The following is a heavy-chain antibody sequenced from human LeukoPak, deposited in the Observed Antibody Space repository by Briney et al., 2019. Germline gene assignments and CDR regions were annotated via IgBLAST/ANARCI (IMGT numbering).Heavy chain of an antibody. V-gene: IGHV3-74*01. J-gene: IGHJ4*02. CDR3: ARGPNSTWSGLDF. CDR1: GFSFSGHW. D-gene: IGHD6-6*01. Sequence: GGSLRLSCTASGFSFSGHWMHWARQLPGKGLVWVSRISPTGSTTSYADSVKGRFTVSRDNAKNTLYLQVNNLRAEDTAVYYCARGPNSTWSGLDFWGQGTLLTVSS. CDR2: ISPTGSTT.